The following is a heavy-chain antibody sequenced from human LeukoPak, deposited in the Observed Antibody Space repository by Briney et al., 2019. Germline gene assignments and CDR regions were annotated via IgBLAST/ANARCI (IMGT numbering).Heavy chain of an antibody. CDR3: ARRPKGFASIPDY. CDR2: INPNSGGT. CDR1: GYTFTGYY. J-gene: IGHJ4*02. Sequence: GASVKVSCKASGYTFTGYYMHWVRQAPGQGLEWMGWINPNSGGTNYAQKLQGRVTMTTDTSTSTAYMELRSLRSDDTAVYYCARRPKGFASIPDYWGQGTLVTVSS. D-gene: IGHD3-3*01. V-gene: IGHV1-2*02.